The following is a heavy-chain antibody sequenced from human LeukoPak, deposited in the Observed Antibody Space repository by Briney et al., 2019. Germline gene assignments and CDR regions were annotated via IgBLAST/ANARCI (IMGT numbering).Heavy chain of an antibody. CDR1: GGSISSYY. D-gene: IGHD6-13*01. V-gene: IGHV4-59*12. CDR2: IYYSGST. J-gene: IGHJ6*03. Sequence: PSETLSLTCTVSGGSISSYYWNWIRQPPGKGLEWIGYIYYSGSTNYNPSLKSRVTISVDTSKNQFSLKLSSVTAADTAVYYCARRGAAAGFHRYYYYYYMDVWGKGTTVTISS. CDR3: ARRGAAAGFHRYYYYYYMDV.